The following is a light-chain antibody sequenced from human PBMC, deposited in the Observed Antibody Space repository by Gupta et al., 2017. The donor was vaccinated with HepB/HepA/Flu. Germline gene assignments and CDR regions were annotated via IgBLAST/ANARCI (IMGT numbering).Light chain of an antibody. V-gene: IGLV1-40*01. CDR1: RSNIGAHYD. CDR2: ATS. J-gene: IGLJ2*01. Sequence: QSVLPQPSSVSGAPGRRVTLSCIGSRSNIGAHYDVNWYQHLPGTAPKLLIYATSNRPSGVPDRFSGSKSGTSASLAITGLQAEDEAHYYCQSFDNSLTAVVFGGGTKLTVL. CDR3: QSFDNSLTAVV.